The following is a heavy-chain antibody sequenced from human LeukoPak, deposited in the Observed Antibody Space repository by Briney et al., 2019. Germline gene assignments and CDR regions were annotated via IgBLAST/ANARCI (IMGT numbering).Heavy chain of an antibody. J-gene: IGHJ2*01. V-gene: IGHV3-53*01. D-gene: IGHD4-17*01. CDR2: IYSGGST. CDR1: GFTVSSNY. Sequence: GGSLRLSCAASGFTVSSNYMSWVRQAPGKGLEWVSVIYSGGSTYYADSVKGRFTISRDNSKNTLYLQMNSLRAEDTAVYYCARDGETTVTSRYWYFDLWGRGTLVTVSS. CDR3: ARDGETTVTSRYWYFDL.